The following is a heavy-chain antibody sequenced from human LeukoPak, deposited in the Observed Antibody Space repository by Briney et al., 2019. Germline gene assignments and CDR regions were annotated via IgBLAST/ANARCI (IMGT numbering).Heavy chain of an antibody. CDR3: ARVMGYGGYPFDC. J-gene: IGHJ4*02. Sequence: SETLSLTCTVSGGSISSGSYYWSWIRQPAGKGLEWIGRIYTSGSTNYNPSLKSRVTISVDTSKNQFSLKLSSVTAADTAVYYCARVMGYGGYPFDCWGQGTLVTVSS. V-gene: IGHV4-61*02. CDR2: IYTSGST. CDR1: GGSISSGSYY. D-gene: IGHD4-17*01.